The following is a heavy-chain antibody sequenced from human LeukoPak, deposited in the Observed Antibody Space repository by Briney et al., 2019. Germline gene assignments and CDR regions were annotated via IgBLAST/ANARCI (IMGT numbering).Heavy chain of an antibody. V-gene: IGHV3-7*01. J-gene: IGHJ1*01. CDR2: IKEDGSRG. CDR3: ARDSPGYGAYVS. Sequence: GGSLRLSCAASGFTFSTYWMTWVRQAPGKGLEWVANIKEDGSRGYYADSVKGRFTISRDNAKNSLYLQMDSLTAEDTAVYYCARDSPGYGAYVSWGQGTLVSVSS. CDR1: GFTFSTYW. D-gene: IGHD5-12*01.